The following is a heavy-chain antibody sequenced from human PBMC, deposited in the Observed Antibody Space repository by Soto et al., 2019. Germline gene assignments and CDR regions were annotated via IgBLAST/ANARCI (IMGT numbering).Heavy chain of an antibody. V-gene: IGHV3-30-3*01. J-gene: IGHJ6*02. CDR3: ARVLLRTGRSKYYYYYDGMDV. CDR2: ISYDGSNK. CDR1: GFTFSSYA. D-gene: IGHD4-4*01. Sequence: QVQLVESGGGVVQPGRSLRLSCAASGFTFSSYAMHWVRQDPGKGLEWVAVISYDGSNKYYADSVKGRFTISRDNSKNTLYLQMNSLRAEDTAVYYCARVLLRTGRSKYYYYYDGMDVSGQGTTVTVSS.